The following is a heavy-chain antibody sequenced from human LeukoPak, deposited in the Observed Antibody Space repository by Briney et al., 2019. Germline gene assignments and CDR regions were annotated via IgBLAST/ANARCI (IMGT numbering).Heavy chain of an antibody. J-gene: IGHJ6*02. Sequence: GASVKVSCKASGGTFSSYAISWVRQAPGQRLEWMGWINAGNGNTKYSQKFQGRVTITRDTSASTAYMELSSLRSEDTAVYYCARDTAMAPYYYYGMDVWGQGTTVTVSS. CDR2: INAGNGNT. D-gene: IGHD5-18*01. CDR1: GGTFSSYA. V-gene: IGHV1-3*01. CDR3: ARDTAMAPYYYYGMDV.